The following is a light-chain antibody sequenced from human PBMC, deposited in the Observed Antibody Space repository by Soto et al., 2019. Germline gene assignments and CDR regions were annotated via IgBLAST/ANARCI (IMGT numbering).Light chain of an antibody. J-gene: IGLJ2*01. Sequence: QLVLTQSPSASASLGASVQVTCTLSSGHSSYALAWHQQQPEKGPRYLMKLNSDGSHSKGDGIPDRFSGSSSGAERYLTISSLQSEDEADYYGQTWGGTGNVVFGGGTKLTVL. CDR2: LNSDGSH. V-gene: IGLV4-69*01. CDR3: QTWGGTGNVV. CDR1: SGHSSYA.